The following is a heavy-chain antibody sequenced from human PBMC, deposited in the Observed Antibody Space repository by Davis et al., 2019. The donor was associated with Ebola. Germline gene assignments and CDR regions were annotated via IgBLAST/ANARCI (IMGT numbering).Heavy chain of an antibody. V-gene: IGHV2-5*01. CDR3: SRYYYYDSSGSFQYYFDY. CDR1: GFSLSTSGVG. D-gene: IGHD3-22*01. CDR2: IYWNDDK. Sequence: SGPTLVKPTQTLTLTCTFSGFSLSTSGVGVGWIRQPPGKALEWLALIYWNDDKRYSPSLKSRLTITKDTSKNQVVLTMTNMDPVDTATYYCSRYYYYDSSGSFQYYFDYWGQGTLVTVSS. J-gene: IGHJ4*02.